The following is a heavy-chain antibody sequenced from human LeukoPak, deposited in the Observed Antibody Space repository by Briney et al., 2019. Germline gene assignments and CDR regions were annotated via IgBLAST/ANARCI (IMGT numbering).Heavy chain of an antibody. CDR3: AAQPCSVGRCYLDY. CDR2: ISYHGRDT. Sequence: PGGSLRLSCAASGVTFSSFAMHWVRQAPGKGLEWVAVISYHGRDTYYADSVKGRFTISRDNSKNTLYLQLNSLGAKDTAVYYCAAQPCSVGRCYLDYWGQGTLVTVSS. J-gene: IGHJ4*02. CDR1: GVTFSSFA. V-gene: IGHV3-30*04. D-gene: IGHD2-15*01.